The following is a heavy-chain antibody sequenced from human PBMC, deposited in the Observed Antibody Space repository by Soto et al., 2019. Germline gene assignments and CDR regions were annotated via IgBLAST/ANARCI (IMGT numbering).Heavy chain of an antibody. J-gene: IGHJ4*02. Sequence: GGSLRLSCAASGFTFSSYGMHWVRQAPGKGLEWVAVISYDGSNKYYADSVKGRFTISRDNSKNTLYLQMNSLRAEGTAVYYCAKAYYYDSSGKGGGVDYWGQGTLVTVSS. CDR3: AKAYYYDSSGKGGGVDY. CDR2: ISYDGSNK. CDR1: GFTFSSYG. D-gene: IGHD3-22*01. V-gene: IGHV3-30*18.